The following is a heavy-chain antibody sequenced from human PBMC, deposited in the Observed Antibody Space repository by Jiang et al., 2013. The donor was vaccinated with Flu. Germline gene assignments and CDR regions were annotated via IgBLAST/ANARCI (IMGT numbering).Heavy chain of an antibody. J-gene: IGHJ4*02. D-gene: IGHD1-26*01. CDR1: GYTFTSYW. CDR2: IDPSDSYT. V-gene: IGHV5-10-1*01. Sequence: GAEVKKPGESLKISCKGSGYTFTSYWISWVRQMPGKGLEWMGRIDPSDSYTNYSPSFQGHVTISADKSISTAYLQWSSLKASDTAMYYCARIYSGIYAFDYWGQGTLVTVSS. CDR3: ARIYSGIYAFDY.